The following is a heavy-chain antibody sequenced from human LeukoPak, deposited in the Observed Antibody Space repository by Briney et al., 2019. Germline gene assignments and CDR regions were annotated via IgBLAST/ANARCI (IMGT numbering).Heavy chain of an antibody. CDR2: INPNSGGT. D-gene: IGHD3-22*01. Sequence: ASVKVSCKASGYTFTGYYMHWVRQAPGQGLEWMGWINPNSGGTNYAQKFQGRVTMTRDTSISTAYMELSRLRSDDTAVYYCATAYDSSGYYYGGFDYWGQGTLVTVSS. V-gene: IGHV1-2*02. CDR3: ATAYDSSGYYYGGFDY. CDR1: GYTFTGYY. J-gene: IGHJ4*02.